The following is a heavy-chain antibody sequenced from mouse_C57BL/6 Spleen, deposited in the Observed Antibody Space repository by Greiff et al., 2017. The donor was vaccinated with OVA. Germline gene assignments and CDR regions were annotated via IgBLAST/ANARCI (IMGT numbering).Heavy chain of an antibody. Sequence: DVMLVESGEGLVKPGGSLKLSCAASGFTFSSYAMSWVRQTPEKRLEWVAYISSGGDYSYYADTVKGRFTISRDNARNTLYLQMSSLKSEDTAMYYCTREGSFYAMDYWGQGTSVTVSS. CDR2: ISSGGDYS. D-gene: IGHD3-3*01. CDR1: GFTFSSYA. CDR3: TREGSFYAMDY. J-gene: IGHJ4*01. V-gene: IGHV5-9-1*02.